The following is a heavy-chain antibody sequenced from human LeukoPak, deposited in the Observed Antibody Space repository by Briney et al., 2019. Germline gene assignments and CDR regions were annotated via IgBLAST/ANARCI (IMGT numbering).Heavy chain of an antibody. CDR2: IRYDGSNK. D-gene: IGHD3-10*01. CDR3: AKDQVYYGSGSLY. Sequence: GGSLRLSCAASGFTFSSYGMHWVRQAPGKGQEWVAFIRYDGSNKYYADSVKGRFTISRDNSKNTLYLQMNSLRAEDTAVYYCAKDQVYYGSGSLYWGQGTLVTVSS. CDR1: GFTFSSYG. V-gene: IGHV3-30*02. J-gene: IGHJ4*02.